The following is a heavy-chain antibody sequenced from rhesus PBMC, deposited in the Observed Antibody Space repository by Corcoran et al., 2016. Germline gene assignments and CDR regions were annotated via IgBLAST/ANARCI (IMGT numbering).Heavy chain of an antibody. CDR2: ITTPGDTV. Sequence: EVQLVESGGGLVQPGESLRLSCAASGFTFGDYGMHCVRQAPGKGLDWVSSITTPGDTVYSAASVKGRFPVSRDNAKNSLSLQMSSLRAEDTAVYYCTRYRGSWNFDYWGQGVLVTVSS. CDR1: GFTFGDYG. D-gene: IGHD6-25*01. V-gene: IGHV3-183*02. J-gene: IGHJ4*01. CDR3: TRYRGSWNFDY.